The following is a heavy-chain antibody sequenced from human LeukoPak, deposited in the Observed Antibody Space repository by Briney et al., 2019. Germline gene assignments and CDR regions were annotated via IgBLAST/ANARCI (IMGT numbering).Heavy chain of an antibody. D-gene: IGHD2-2*01. Sequence: PGGSLRLSCAASGFTFSSYGMHWVRQAPGKGLEWVAFIRYDGSNKYYADSVKGRFTISRDNSKNTLYLQMNSLRADDTAVYYCARGGTPKSSIVVIPASIDYDYYGMDVWGQGTTVTVS. J-gene: IGHJ6*02. CDR2: IRYDGSNK. CDR3: ARGGTPKSSIVVIPASIDYDYYGMDV. V-gene: IGHV3-30*02. CDR1: GFTFSSYG.